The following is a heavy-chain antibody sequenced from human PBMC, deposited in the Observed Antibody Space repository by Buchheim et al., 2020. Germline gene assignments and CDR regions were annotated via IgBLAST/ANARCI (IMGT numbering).Heavy chain of an antibody. Sequence: EVFLVESGGHLVQPGGSLRLSCAASGFPFGGYEMNWVRQAPGKGLECIAYISESGGRTYYVDSVRGRFTISRDNAKNSLSLQMSSLRVEDTAVYYCATDPHYPSGSYWGRGTL. V-gene: IGHV3-48*03. CDR3: ATDPHYPSGSY. J-gene: IGHJ1*01. D-gene: IGHD3-10*01. CDR1: GFPFGGYE. CDR2: ISESGGRT.